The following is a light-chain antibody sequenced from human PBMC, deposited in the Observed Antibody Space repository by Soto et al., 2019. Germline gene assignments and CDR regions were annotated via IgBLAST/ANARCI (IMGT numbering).Light chain of an antibody. J-gene: IGLJ3*02. CDR3: AAWADSLSGWV. CDR1: SSNIGSNF. V-gene: IGLV1-47*01. Sequence: QSVLTQPPSASGTPGQRVTISCSGSSSNIGSNFVYWYQQFPGTAPKLLIYRNNQRPSGVPDRFSGSKSGTSASLAISGLPSEDEADYYCAAWADSLSGWVSGGGTKLTVL. CDR2: RNN.